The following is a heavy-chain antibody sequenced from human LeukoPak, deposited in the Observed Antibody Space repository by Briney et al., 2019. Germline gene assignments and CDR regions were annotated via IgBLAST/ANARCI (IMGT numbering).Heavy chain of an antibody. CDR2: ISSISSYI. D-gene: IGHD3-3*01. V-gene: IGHV3-21*01. Sequence: GGSLRLSCAASGFTFSSYSMNWVRQAPGRGLAWVSSISSISSYIYYADSVKGRSTISRDNAKNSLYLQMNSLRAEDTAVYYCARDRGYDFWSGFTKTDYFDYWGQGTLVTVSS. CDR3: ARDRGYDFWSGFTKTDYFDY. J-gene: IGHJ4*02. CDR1: GFTFSSYS.